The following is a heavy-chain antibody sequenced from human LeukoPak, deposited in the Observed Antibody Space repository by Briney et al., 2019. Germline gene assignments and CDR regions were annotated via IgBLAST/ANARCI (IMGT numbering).Heavy chain of an antibody. CDR1: DASVDTFSYY. Sequence: KPSETLSLTCAVSDASVDTFSYYWSWIRQPPGKGLEWIGEINHSGSTNYNPSLKSRVTISVDTSKNQLSLKLNSVTAADTAVYYCANRNCGSTSCHVGYNWFDPWGHGTLVTVSS. D-gene: IGHD2-2*01. J-gene: IGHJ5*02. V-gene: IGHV4-34*01. CDR2: INHSGST. CDR3: ANRNCGSTSCHVGYNWFDP.